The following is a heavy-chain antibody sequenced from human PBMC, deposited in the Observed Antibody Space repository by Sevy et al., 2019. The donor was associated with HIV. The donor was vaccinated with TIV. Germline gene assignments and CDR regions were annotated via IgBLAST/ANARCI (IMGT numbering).Heavy chain of an antibody. CDR1: GYTFTGYY. D-gene: IGHD5-12*01. V-gene: IGHV1-2*02. CDR2: INPNGGGT. J-gene: IGHJ3*02. CDR3: AREGLSGYDAFDI. Sequence: ASVKVSCKASGYTFTGYYMHWVRQAPGQGLEWMGWINPNGGGTNYAQKFQGRVTMTRETSISTAYMELSRLRSDDTAVYYCAREGLSGYDAFDIWRQGTMVTVS.